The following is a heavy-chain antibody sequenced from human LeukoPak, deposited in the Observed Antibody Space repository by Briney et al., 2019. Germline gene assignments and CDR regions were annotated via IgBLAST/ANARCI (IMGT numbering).Heavy chain of an antibody. D-gene: IGHD3-22*01. Sequence: PSETLSLTCTVSGGSISSYYWNWIRQPPGKGLEWIGYIYYSGSTNYNPSLKSRVTISVDTSKNQFSLKLSSVTAADTAVYYCARERYYYDSSGAFDIWGQGTMVTVSP. CDR2: IYYSGST. V-gene: IGHV4-59*12. CDR3: ARERYYYDSSGAFDI. J-gene: IGHJ3*02. CDR1: GGSISSYY.